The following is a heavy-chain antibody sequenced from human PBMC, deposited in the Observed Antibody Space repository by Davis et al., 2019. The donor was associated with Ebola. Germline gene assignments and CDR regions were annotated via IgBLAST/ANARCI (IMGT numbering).Heavy chain of an antibody. CDR1: GFTFSSYG. CDR3: ARVVVTAVGY. CDR2: ISYDGSNK. D-gene: IGHD2-21*02. Sequence: GESLKISCAASGFTFSSYGMHWVRQAPGKGLEWVAVISYDGSNKYYADSVKGRFTISRDNSKNTLYLQMNSLRAEDTAVYYCARVVVTAVGYWGQGTLVTVSS. J-gene: IGHJ4*02. V-gene: IGHV3-30*03.